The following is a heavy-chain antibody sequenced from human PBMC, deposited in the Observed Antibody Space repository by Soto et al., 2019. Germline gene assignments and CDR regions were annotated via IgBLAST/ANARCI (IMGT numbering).Heavy chain of an antibody. CDR3: ARGRFDSSGYYYSAEFGLDF. Sequence: SETLSLTCTVSGDSISSSRYYWGWVRQPPGKGLEWIGSIYYRGSTYYSPSLKSRVTRSVDTSKNQFSLKLSSVTAADTAVYYCARGRFDSSGYYYSAEFGLDFWGQGTLVTVSS. V-gene: IGHV4-39*07. J-gene: IGHJ4*02. D-gene: IGHD3-22*01. CDR2: IYYRGST. CDR1: GDSISSSRYY.